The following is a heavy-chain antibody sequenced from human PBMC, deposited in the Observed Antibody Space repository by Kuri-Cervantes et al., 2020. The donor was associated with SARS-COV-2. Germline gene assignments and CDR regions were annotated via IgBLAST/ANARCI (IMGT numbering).Heavy chain of an antibody. Sequence: ASVKVSCKASGGTFTGYYMHWVRQAPGQGLEWMGWINPNSGGTNYAQKFQGRVTMTRDTSISTAYMELSRLRSDDTAVYYCARYKGYCSSTSCYGAFDIWGQGTMVTVSS. D-gene: IGHD2-2*01. CDR3: ARYKGYCSSTSCYGAFDI. CDR1: GGTFTGYY. V-gene: IGHV1-2*02. J-gene: IGHJ3*02. CDR2: INPNSGGT.